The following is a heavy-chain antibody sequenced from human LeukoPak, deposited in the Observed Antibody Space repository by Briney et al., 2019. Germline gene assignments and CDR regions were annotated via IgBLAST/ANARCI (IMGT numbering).Heavy chain of an antibody. D-gene: IGHD6-13*01. CDR1: GDSVSSNSAA. CDR2: TYYRSKWYN. V-gene: IGHV6-1*01. J-gene: IGHJ6*02. Sequence: SQTLSLTCAISGDSVSSNSAAWNWIRQSTSRGLEWLGRTYYRSKWYNDYAVSVKSRITINPDTSKNQFSLQLNSVTPEDTAVYYCASGLAAAGYYYYYGMDVWGQGTTVTVSS. CDR3: ASGLAAAGYYYYYGMDV.